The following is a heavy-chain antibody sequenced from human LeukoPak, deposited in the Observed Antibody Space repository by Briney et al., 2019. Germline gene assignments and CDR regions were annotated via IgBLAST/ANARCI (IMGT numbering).Heavy chain of an antibody. V-gene: IGHV4-39*07. D-gene: IGHD4-17*01. CDR2: ISYSGST. CDR1: GGSTSSSSYY. J-gene: IGHJ3*01. CDR3: ARDHGDYEADAFDV. Sequence: SETLSLTCTVSGGSTSSSSYYWGWIRQPPGKGLEWIGSISYSGSTYYNPSLKSRVTISLDTSKNQFSLKLSSVTAADTAVYYCARDHGDYEADAFDVWGQGTMVTVSS.